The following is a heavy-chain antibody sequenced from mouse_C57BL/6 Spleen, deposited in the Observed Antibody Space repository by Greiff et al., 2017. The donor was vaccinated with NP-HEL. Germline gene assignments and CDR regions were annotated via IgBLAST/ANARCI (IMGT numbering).Heavy chain of an antibody. CDR3: ARKAYDGYFDY. D-gene: IGHD2-3*01. J-gene: IGHJ2*01. Sequence: QVQLQQPGAELVRPGSSVKLSCKASGYTFTSYWMHWVKQRPIQGLEWIGNIDPSDSETHYNQKFKDKATLTVDKSSSTAYMQLSSLTSEDSAVYYCARKAYDGYFDYWGQGTTLTVSS. CDR1: GYTFTSYW. CDR2: IDPSDSET. V-gene: IGHV1-52*01.